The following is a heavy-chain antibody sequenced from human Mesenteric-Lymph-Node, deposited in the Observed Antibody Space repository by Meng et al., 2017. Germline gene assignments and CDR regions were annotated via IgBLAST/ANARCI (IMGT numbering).Heavy chain of an antibody. V-gene: IGHV3-23*01. CDR2: ISGDAVKT. Sequence: GESLKISCAASGFTFDNYAMSWVRQAPGKGLEWVSGISGDAVKTYYADSVKGRFTISRDNSKNTLYLQLIGLRVEDTAVYYCAKDMEPSTSWYEYFDSWGQGTLVTVSS. D-gene: IGHD6-13*01. J-gene: IGHJ4*02. CDR3: AKDMEPSTSWYEYFDS. CDR1: GFTFDNYA.